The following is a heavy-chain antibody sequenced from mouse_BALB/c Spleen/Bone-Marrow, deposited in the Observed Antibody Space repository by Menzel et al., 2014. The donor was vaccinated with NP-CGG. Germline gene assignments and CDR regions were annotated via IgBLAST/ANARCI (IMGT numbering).Heavy chain of an antibody. D-gene: IGHD2-10*02. CDR1: GYTFTSYT. V-gene: IGHV1-4*01. J-gene: IGHJ4*01. CDR2: INPSSGYT. CDR3: AYDNYGYAMDY. Sequence: QVQLQQSGAELARPGASVKMSCKASGYTFTSYTMHWVKQRPGQGLEWIGYINPSSGYTNYNQKFKDKATLTADKSSSTAYMQLSSLTSEDSAVYYCAYDNYGYAMDYWGQGTSANVSS.